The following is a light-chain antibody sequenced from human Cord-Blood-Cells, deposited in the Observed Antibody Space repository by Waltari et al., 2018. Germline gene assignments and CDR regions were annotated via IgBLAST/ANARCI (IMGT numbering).Light chain of an antibody. CDR2: AAS. CDR3: QQSYSTPPRT. V-gene: IGKV1-39*01. J-gene: IGKJ1*01. Sequence: DIQMTQSPSSLSASVGDRVTITCQASQSISSYLNWYQQKPGTAPKLLIYAASSLQSGVPSRFSGSGSGTEFTFTISSLQPEDIATYDCQQSYSTPPRTCGQGTKVEIK. CDR1: QSISSY.